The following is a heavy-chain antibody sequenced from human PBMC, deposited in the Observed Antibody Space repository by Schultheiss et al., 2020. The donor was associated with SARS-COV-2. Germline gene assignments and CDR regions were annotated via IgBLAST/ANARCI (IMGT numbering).Heavy chain of an antibody. CDR1: GFIFSAYT. Sequence: GGSLRLSCAASGFIFSAYTVNWVRQAPGKGLEWVSSISSSSGYIFYADSVKGRFTSSRDNAENSLYLQMSSLRAEDTAVYYCAKDDDYYDFWSGYRSGFDYWGQGTLVTVSS. V-gene: IGHV3-21*01. J-gene: IGHJ4*02. D-gene: IGHD3-3*01. CDR2: ISSSSGYI. CDR3: AKDDDYYDFWSGYRSGFDY.